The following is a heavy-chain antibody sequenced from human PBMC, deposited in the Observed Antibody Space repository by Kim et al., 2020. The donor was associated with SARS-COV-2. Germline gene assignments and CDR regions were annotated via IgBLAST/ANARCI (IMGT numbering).Heavy chain of an antibody. Sequence: GGSLRLSCAASGFTFSSYGMHWVRQAPGKGLEWVAVISYDGSNKYYADSDKGRFTISRDNSKNTLYLQMNSLRAEDTAVYYCAGDRWRHKQFGYYYGMD. D-gene: IGHD2-21*02. CDR2: ISYDGSNK. CDR1: GFTFSSYG. J-gene: IGHJ6*01. V-gene: IGHV3-33*01. CDR3: AGDRWRHKQFGYYYGMD.